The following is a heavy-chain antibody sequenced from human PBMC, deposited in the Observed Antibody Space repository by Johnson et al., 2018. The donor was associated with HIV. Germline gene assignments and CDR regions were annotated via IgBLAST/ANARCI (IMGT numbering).Heavy chain of an antibody. D-gene: IGHD2-21*02. CDR1: GFTFSSYA. CDR3: AKGWTTVTARLDAFDI. J-gene: IGHJ3*02. Sequence: VQLVESGGGVVQPGGSLRLSCAASGFTFSSYAMHWVRQAPGKGLEWVSGINCTGGSTGYADSVKGRFTISRDNAKNSLYLQMNSLRDEDTALYYCAKGWTTVTARLDAFDIWGKGTMVTVSS. V-gene: IGHV3-20*04. CDR2: INCTGGST.